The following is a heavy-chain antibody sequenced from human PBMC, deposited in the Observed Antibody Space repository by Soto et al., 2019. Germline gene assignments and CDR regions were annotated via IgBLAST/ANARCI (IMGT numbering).Heavy chain of an antibody. CDR1: GGSISSGGYY. D-gene: IGHD3-10*01. J-gene: IGHJ3*02. CDR2: IYYSGST. V-gene: IGHV4-31*03. CDR3: ARDRRITMVRGVIGAFDI. Sequence: QVQLQESGPGLVKPSQTLSLTCTVSGGSISSGGYYWSWIRQHPGKGLEWIGYIYYSGSTYYNPSLKSRVTISVDTSKNQFSLKLSSVTAADTAVYYCARDRRITMVRGVIGAFDIWGQGTMVTVSS.